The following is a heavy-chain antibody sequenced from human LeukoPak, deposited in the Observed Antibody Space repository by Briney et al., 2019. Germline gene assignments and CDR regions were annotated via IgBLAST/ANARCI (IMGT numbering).Heavy chain of an antibody. CDR2: IYYSGST. CDR3: ARVTSRLGWFDP. D-gene: IGHD1-14*01. Sequence: SETLSLTCTVSGGSISSSSYYWGWIRQPPGKGLEWIGSIYYSGSTYYNPSLKSRVTIPVDTSKNQFSLKLRSVTAADTAVYYCARVTSRLGWFDPWGQGTLVTVSS. J-gene: IGHJ5*02. CDR1: GGSISSSSYY. V-gene: IGHV4-39*01.